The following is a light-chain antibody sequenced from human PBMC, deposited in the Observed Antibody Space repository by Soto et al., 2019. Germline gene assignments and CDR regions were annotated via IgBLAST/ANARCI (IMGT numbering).Light chain of an antibody. V-gene: IGKV2-28*01. CDR1: QSLLHSNGXNY. CDR2: LGS. J-gene: IGKJ5*01. Sequence: DIVMTQSPLSLPVTPGEPASISCRSSQSLLHSNGXNYLDWYLQKPGQSPQLLIYLGSNRSSGVPDRFSGSGSGTDFTLKISRVEAEDVGVYYCMQALQTPITFGQGTRLEIK. CDR3: MQALQTPIT.